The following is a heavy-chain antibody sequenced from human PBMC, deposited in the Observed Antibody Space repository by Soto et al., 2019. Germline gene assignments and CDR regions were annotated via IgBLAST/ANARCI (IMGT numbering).Heavy chain of an antibody. J-gene: IGHJ5*01. D-gene: IGHD3-16*01. V-gene: IGHV3-48*01. CDR3: ARSWFGHQVHWFDS. Sequence: CAASGFTFSTYSMNWVRQAPGKGLEWVSYISSSSSTIFYTDSVKGRFTVSRDNAKNQFSLHLNSVTLEDTAVYYCARSWFGHQVHWFDSWGQGTLVTVSS. CDR1: GFTFSTYS. CDR2: ISSSSSTI.